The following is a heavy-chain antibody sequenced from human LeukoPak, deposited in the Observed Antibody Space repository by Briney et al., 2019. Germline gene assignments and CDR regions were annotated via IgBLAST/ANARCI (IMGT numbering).Heavy chain of an antibody. V-gene: IGHV4-34*01. CDR1: GFTFSSYS. Sequence: PGGSLRLSCAASGFTFSSYSMNWIRQPPGKGLEWIGEINHSGSTNYNPSLKSRVTISVDTSKNQFSLKLSSVTAADTAVYYCARGYYDFWSGHAGGTSFFDYWGQGTLVTVSS. D-gene: IGHD3-3*01. CDR3: ARGYYDFWSGHAGGTSFFDY. J-gene: IGHJ4*02. CDR2: INHSGST.